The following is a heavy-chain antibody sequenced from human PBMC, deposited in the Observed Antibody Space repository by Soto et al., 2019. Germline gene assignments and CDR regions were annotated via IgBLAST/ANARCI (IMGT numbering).Heavy chain of an antibody. Sequence: GASVKVSCKASGYTFTGYYMHWVRQAPGQGLGWMGWINPNSGGTNYAQKFQGWVTMTRDTSISTAYMELSRLRSDDTAVYYCARDLRGTNYYYYGMDVWGQGTTVTVSS. D-gene: IGHD3-16*01. CDR2: INPNSGGT. V-gene: IGHV1-2*04. J-gene: IGHJ6*02. CDR3: ARDLRGTNYYYYGMDV. CDR1: GYTFTGYY.